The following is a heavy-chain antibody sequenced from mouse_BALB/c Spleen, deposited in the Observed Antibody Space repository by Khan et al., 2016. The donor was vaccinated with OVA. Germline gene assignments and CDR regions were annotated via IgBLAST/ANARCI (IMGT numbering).Heavy chain of an antibody. CDR3: ARDGNWYFDV. J-gene: IGHJ1*01. CDR2: IRYSGTT. Sequence: EVQLQESGPGLVKPSQSLALTCTVSGSSITSDYAWNWIRQFPGSKLEWMGYIRYSGTTSYNPSLKSRISITRNPSKNQFFMQLNSVTIEDTATDYGARDGNWYFDVWGAGTTVTVSS. CDR1: GSSITSDYA. D-gene: IGHD2-1*01. V-gene: IGHV3-2*02.